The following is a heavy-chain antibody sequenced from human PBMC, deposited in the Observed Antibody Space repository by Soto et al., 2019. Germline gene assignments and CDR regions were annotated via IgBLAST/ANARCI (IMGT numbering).Heavy chain of an antibody. Sequence: SVKVSCKASGGTFSSYAISWVRQAPGQGLEWMGGIIPIFGTANYAQKFQGRVTITADKSTSTAYMELSSLRSEDAAVYYCARNYYDSSGYYYDDAFDIWGQGTMVTVSS. CDR1: GGTFSSYA. D-gene: IGHD3-22*01. CDR3: ARNYYDSSGYYYDDAFDI. V-gene: IGHV1-69*06. J-gene: IGHJ3*02. CDR2: IIPIFGTA.